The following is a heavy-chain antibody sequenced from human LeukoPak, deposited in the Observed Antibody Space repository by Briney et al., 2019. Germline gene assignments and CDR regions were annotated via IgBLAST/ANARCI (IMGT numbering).Heavy chain of an antibody. V-gene: IGHV3-21*01. Sequence: TAGGSLRLSCAAPGFIFSTYSMNWVRQAPGKGLEWISSTSSSSNYIYYADSVKGRFTISRDNAKNSLYLQMNSLRVEDTAVYYCARAGGGDIDYWGQGTLVTVSS. CDR2: TSSSSNYI. D-gene: IGHD3-16*01. J-gene: IGHJ4*02. CDR3: ARAGGGDIDY. CDR1: GFIFSTYS.